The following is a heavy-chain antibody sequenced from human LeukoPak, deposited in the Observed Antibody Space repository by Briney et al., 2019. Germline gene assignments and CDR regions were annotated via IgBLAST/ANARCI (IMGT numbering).Heavy chain of an antibody. V-gene: IGHV3-48*01. J-gene: IGHJ4*02. CDR3: ARAPRFDILTGYSGNRRAKTYYFDY. CDR2: ISSSSSTI. D-gene: IGHD3-9*01. CDR1: GFTFSSYS. Sequence: PGGSLRLSCAASGFTFSSYSMNWVRQAPGKGLEWVSYISSSSSTIYYADSVKGRFTISRDNAKNSLYLQMNSLRAEDTAVYYCARAPRFDILTGYSGNRRAKTYYFDYWGQGTLVTVSS.